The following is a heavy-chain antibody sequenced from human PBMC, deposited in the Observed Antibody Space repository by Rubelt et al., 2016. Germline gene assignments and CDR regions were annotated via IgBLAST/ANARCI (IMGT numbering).Heavy chain of an antibody. CDR3: VGGEPADY. D-gene: IGHD3-10*01. V-gene: IGHV1-18*01. CDR2: ISAYNGNT. CDR1: GYTFTSYG. Sequence: QVQLVQSGAEVKKPGASVKVSCKASGYTFTSYGISWVRQAPGQGLEWMGWISAYNGNTNYAQKRQGRVTRTTETYTSTAYREVRSLRSDDTAVYYCVGGEPADYWGQGTLVTVSS. J-gene: IGHJ4*02.